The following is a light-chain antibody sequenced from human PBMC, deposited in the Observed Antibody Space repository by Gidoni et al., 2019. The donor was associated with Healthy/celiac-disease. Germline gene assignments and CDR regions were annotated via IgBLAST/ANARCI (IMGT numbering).Light chain of an antibody. J-gene: IGKJ4*01. CDR3: QQYNSYPLT. Sequence: DIQMTQSPSTLSASVGDRVPITCRASQSISSWLAWYQQKPGKAPTLLIYKASSLESGVPSRFSGSGSGTEVTLTISSLQPDDFATYYCQQYNSYPLTFGGGTKVEIK. CDR2: KAS. V-gene: IGKV1-5*03. CDR1: QSISSW.